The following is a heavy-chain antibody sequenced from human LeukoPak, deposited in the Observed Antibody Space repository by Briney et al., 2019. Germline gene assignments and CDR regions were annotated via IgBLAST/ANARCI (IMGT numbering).Heavy chain of an antibody. CDR2: FDPEHGET. D-gene: IGHD5-12*01. CDR3: ARGRYSGYAQSPFDY. J-gene: IGHJ4*02. V-gene: IGHV1-24*01. CDR1: GYTLTELS. Sequence: ASVKVSCKVSGYTLTELSMHWVRQAPGKGLEWMGGFDPEHGETVYAQKFQGRLTMTEDTSTHTAYMELSSLRSDDTAVYYCARGRYSGYAQSPFDYWGQGTLVTVSS.